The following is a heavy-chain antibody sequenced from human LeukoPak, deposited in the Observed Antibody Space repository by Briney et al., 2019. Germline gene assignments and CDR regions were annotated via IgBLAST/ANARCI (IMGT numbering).Heavy chain of an antibody. CDR1: GFTFSNYA. Sequence: PGGSLRLSCAASGFTFSNYAMNWVRQAPGRGLEWISDITGSGSNTYYADSVKGRFTISRHNSKNTLYLQMNSLRAEDTAVYYCASTHYDSSGYYAWGQGTLVTVSS. CDR3: ASTHYDSSGYYA. V-gene: IGHV3-23*01. CDR2: ITGSGSNT. J-gene: IGHJ5*02. D-gene: IGHD3-22*01.